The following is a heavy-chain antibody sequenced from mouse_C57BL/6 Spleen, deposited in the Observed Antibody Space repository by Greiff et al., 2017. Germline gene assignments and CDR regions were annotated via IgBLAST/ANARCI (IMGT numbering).Heavy chain of an antibody. CDR2: IDPEDGDT. CDR1: GFNIKDYY. J-gene: IGHJ2*01. V-gene: IGHV14-1*01. Sequence: EVQLLESGAGLVRPGASVKLSCTASGFNIKDYYMYWVKQRPEQGLEWIGRIDPEDGDTEYAPKFQGKATMTADTSSNTAYLQLSRLTSEDTAVYYCTTDYYGSTFDYWGQGTTLTVSS. D-gene: IGHD1-1*01. CDR3: TTDYYGSTFDY.